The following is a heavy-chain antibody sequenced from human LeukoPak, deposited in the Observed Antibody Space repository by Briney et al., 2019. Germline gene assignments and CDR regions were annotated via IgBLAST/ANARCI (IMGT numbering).Heavy chain of an antibody. CDR3: AKSLFTSATGTGRAFHI. CDR1: EFTFSKFP. Sequence: GGSLRLSCAASEFTFSKFPMGWVRQAPGRGLEWVSAISASGDVTFHADSVRGRFTISRDNSKSTLSLQMNDLRVEDTAKFYCAKSLFTSATGTGRAFHIWGQGTMVSVSS. V-gene: IGHV3-23*01. J-gene: IGHJ3*02. D-gene: IGHD1-1*01. CDR2: ISASGDVT.